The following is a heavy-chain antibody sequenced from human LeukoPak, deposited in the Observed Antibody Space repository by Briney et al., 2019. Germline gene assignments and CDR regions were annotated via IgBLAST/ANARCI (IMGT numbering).Heavy chain of an antibody. D-gene: IGHD6-13*01. J-gene: IGHJ4*02. CDR3: ARVPIAAAGTLFDY. Sequence: VASVKVSCKASGYTFTGYYMHWVRQAPGQGLEWMGWINPNSGGTNYAQKFQGRVTVTRDTSISTAYMELSRLRSDDTAVYYCARVPIAAAGTLFDYWGQGTLVTVSS. CDR2: INPNSGGT. V-gene: IGHV1-2*02. CDR1: GYTFTGYY.